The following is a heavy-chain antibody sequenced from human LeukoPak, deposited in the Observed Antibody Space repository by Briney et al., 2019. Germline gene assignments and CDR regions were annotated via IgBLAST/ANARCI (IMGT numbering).Heavy chain of an antibody. CDR1: GGSISSYY. D-gene: IGHD3-10*01. CDR2: IYYSGST. J-gene: IGHJ5*02. V-gene: IGHV4-59*12. Sequence: PSETLSLTCTVSGGSISSYYWSWIRQPPGKGLEWIGYIYYSGSTNYNPSLKSRVTISVDSSKNQFSLKLSSVTAADTAVYYCARILWFGELVWFDPWGQGTLVTVSS. CDR3: ARILWFGELVWFDP.